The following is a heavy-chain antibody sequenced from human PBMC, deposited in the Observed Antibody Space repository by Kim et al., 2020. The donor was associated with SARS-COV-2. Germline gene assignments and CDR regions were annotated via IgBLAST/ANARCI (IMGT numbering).Heavy chain of an antibody. V-gene: IGHV4-39*01. CDR1: GGSISGSTYY. D-gene: IGHD1-26*01. J-gene: IGHJ4*02. CDR3: ARPHSSANYFF. CDR2: VYYTGTT. Sequence: SETLSLTCSVSGGSISGSTYYWGWIRQPPGKGLEWIGSVYYTGTTYYNPSLKSRVTISVDTSKNQFSLKLTSVTAADTGVYYCARPHSSANYFFWGQGTLVTVSS.